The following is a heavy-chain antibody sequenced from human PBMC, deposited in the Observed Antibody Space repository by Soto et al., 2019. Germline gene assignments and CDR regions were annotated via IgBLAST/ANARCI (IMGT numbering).Heavy chain of an antibody. CDR1: GYSFTSYW. D-gene: IGHD5-18*01. V-gene: IGHV5-51*01. Sequence: PGESLKISCKGSGYSFTSYWIGWVRQMPGKGLEWMGTIYPGDSDTRYSPSFQGQVTISVDKSTSTAYLQWSSLRASDTALYYCVAHTARTYYFSAMDVWGQGTTVTVSS. J-gene: IGHJ6*02. CDR3: VAHTARTYYFSAMDV. CDR2: IYPGDSDT.